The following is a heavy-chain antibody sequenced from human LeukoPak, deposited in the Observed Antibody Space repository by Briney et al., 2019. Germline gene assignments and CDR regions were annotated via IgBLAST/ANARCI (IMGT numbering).Heavy chain of an antibody. V-gene: IGHV3-74*01. J-gene: IGHJ4*02. CDR3: AKGRGYNYGYIFGYFDY. CDR2: ISYDGDNT. D-gene: IGHD5-18*01. Sequence: PGGSLRLSCAASGFTFSTYWMHWVRQAPGKELVWVSRISYDGDNTNYADSVKGRFTISRDNAKNTLYLQMDSLRAEDTALYYCAKGRGYNYGYIFGYFDYWGQGTLVTVSS. CDR1: GFTFSTYW.